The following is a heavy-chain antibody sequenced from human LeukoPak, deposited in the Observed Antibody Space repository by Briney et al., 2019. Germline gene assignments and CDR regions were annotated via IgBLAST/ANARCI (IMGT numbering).Heavy chain of an antibody. CDR2: ISGSGGST. J-gene: IGHJ4*02. CDR3: ARLPYYDILTGYSDY. CDR1: GFTFGNYD. Sequence: GGSLRLSCAASGFTFGNYDMTWVRQAPGKGLEGVSGISGSGGSTYYADSVKGRFTISRDNSKNTLYLQMNSLRAEDTAVYYCARLPYYDILTGYSDYWGQGTLVTVSS. D-gene: IGHD3-9*01. V-gene: IGHV3-23*01.